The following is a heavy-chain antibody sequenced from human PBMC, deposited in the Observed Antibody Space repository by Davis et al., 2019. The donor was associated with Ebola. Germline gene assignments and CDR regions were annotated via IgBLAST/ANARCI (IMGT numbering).Heavy chain of an antibody. J-gene: IGHJ4*02. CDR3: ARVDMTTVTFDY. CDR2: IYYSGST. Sequence: MPSETLSLTCTVSGGSISSYYWSWIRQPPGKGLEWIGYIYYSGSTNYNPSLKSRVTISLDTSKNQFSLKLSSVTAADTAVYYCARVDMTTVTFDYWGQGTLVTVSS. V-gene: IGHV4-59*01. D-gene: IGHD4-17*01. CDR1: GGSISSYY.